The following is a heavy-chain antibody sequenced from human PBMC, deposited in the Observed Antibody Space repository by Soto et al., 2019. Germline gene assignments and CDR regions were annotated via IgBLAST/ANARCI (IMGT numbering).Heavy chain of an antibody. CDR3: ARAGMSSTRPDNWFDP. CDR1: GFTFSSYW. Sequence: GWSLRLSCAASGFTFSSYWMHWVRQAPGKGLVWVSRINSDGSSTSYADSVKGRFTISRDNAKNTLYLQMNSLRAEDTAVYYCARAGMSSTRPDNWFDPWGQGTLVTVSS. J-gene: IGHJ5*02. D-gene: IGHD6-13*01. V-gene: IGHV3-74*01. CDR2: INSDGSST.